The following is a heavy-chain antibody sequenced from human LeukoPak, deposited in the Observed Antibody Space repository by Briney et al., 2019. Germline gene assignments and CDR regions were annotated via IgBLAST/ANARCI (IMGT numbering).Heavy chain of an antibody. CDR2: IKNKTDGGTT. J-gene: IGHJ4*02. CDR1: GFTFSNAW. Sequence: GSLRLSCAASGFTFSNAWMSWVPQAPGKGLEWVGRIKNKTDGGTTDYAAPVKGRFTISRDDSKNTLYLQMNSLKTEDTAVYYCTTDLTYCSSTSCFVYWGQGTLVTVSS. D-gene: IGHD2-2*01. CDR3: TTDLTYCSSTSCFVY. V-gene: IGHV3-15*01.